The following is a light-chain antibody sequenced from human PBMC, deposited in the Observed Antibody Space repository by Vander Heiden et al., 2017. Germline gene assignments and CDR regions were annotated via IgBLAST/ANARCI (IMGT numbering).Light chain of an antibody. CDR1: QSVSSY. CDR3: QQRSNWPRGT. Sequence: DIVLTQSPATLSLSPGERATLSCRASQSVSSYLAWYQQKPGQAPRLLIYDASNRATGIPARFSGSGSGTDFTLTISSREPEDFAVYYCQQRSNWPRGTFGQGTRMEIK. J-gene: IGKJ5*01. V-gene: IGKV3-11*01. CDR2: DAS.